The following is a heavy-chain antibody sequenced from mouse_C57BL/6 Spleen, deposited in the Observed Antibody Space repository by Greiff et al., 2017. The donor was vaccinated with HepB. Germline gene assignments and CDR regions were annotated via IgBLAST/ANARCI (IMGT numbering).Heavy chain of an antibody. CDR3: ARHEEWEYFDV. J-gene: IGHJ1*03. CDR2: ISSGGSYT. D-gene: IGHD4-1*01. V-gene: IGHV5-6*01. CDR1: GFTFSSYG. Sequence: EVKLMESGGDLVKPGGSLKLSCAASGFTFSSYGMSWVRQTPDKRLEWVATISSGGSYTYYPDSVKGRFTISRDNAKNTLYLQMSSLKSEDTAMYYCARHEEWEYFDVWGTGTTVTVSS.